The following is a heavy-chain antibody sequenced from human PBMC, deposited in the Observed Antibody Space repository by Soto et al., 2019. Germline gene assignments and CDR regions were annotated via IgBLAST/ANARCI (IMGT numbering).Heavy chain of an antibody. D-gene: IGHD1-20*01. CDR3: AKPPDYNWNDY. CDR2: VSGSGGST. CDR1: GFTFRSYT. Sequence: EVQLLESGGGLVQPGGSLRLSCAASGFTFRSYTMSWVRQAPGKGLEWISAVSGSGGSTYYADSVKGRFTISRDKSKDTLYLQMNNLRAEDTAVYYCAKPPDYNWNDYWGQGTLVTVSS. J-gene: IGHJ4*02. V-gene: IGHV3-23*01.